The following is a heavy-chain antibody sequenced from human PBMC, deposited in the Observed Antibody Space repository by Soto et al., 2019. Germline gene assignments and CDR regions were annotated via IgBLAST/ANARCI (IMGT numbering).Heavy chain of an antibody. CDR3: ARSDDTALDY. Sequence: QVQLQESGPGLLKPSGTLSLTCTVSGDSMSSSNWWNWVRQSPGKGLEWIGEAHHSGRTNYNPSLRGRVTISVDRSQNQVSLKLNSVTAADTALYYCARSDDTALDYWGQGTLVTVSS. J-gene: IGHJ4*02. V-gene: IGHV4-4*02. CDR2: AHHSGRT. CDR1: GDSMSSSNW.